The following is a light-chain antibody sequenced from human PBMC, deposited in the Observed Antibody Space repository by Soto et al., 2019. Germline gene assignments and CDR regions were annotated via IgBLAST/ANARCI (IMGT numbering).Light chain of an antibody. CDR2: DAS. V-gene: IGKV1-5*01. CDR3: QQYDNYWT. J-gene: IGKJ1*01. CDR1: QTISSW. Sequence: DIRMTHSPSTLSGSVGDRVTSTCRASQTISSWLAWYQQIPGKAPKLLIYDASNLESGVPSRFSGSGSGTEFTLTISSLQPEDFAVYYCQQYDNYWTFGQGTKVDIK.